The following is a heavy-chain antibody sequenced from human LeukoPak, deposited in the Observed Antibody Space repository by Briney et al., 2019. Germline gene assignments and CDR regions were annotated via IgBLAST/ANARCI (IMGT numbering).Heavy chain of an antibody. CDR1: GFTFSSYA. D-gene: IGHD3-10*01. Sequence: PGGSLRLSCAASGFTFSSYAMSWVRQAPGKGLEWVSTISNSDYSTYYADSVKGRFTISRDNSKNTLYLQMNSLRAEDTAVYYCAKWGSYYGSGSYYEEGYWGQGTLVTVSS. CDR2: ISNSDYST. J-gene: IGHJ4*02. CDR3: AKWGSYYGSGSYYEEGY. V-gene: IGHV3-23*01.